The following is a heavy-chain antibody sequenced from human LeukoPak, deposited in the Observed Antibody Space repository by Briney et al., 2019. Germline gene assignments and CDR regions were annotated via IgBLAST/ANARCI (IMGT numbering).Heavy chain of an antibody. Sequence: PGGSLRLSCAASGFTFSSYGMHWVRQAPGKGLEWVAVIWYDGSNKYYADSVKGRFTISRDNSKNTLYLQMNSLRAEDTAVYYCARDVLSYYDILSSLYYFDYWGQGTLVTVS. CDR2: IWYDGSNK. CDR1: GFTFSSYG. J-gene: IGHJ4*02. CDR3: ARDVLSYYDILSSLYYFDY. V-gene: IGHV3-33*01. D-gene: IGHD3-9*01.